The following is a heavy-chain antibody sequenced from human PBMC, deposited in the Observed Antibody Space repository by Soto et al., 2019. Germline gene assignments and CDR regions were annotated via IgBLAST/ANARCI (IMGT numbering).Heavy chain of an antibody. V-gene: IGHV1-3*05. J-gene: IGHJ3*02. CDR3: ARDDCSGGSCYPPTGAFDI. CDR2: INAVNGKT. Sequence: QVQLVQSGAEEKKPGASVKVSCKASGYTFTIYAIHWVRQAPGQRLEWMGWINAVNGKTKYSPKFQGRVTIAGDTSASTGYMDLRSLTYEDTAVYYWARDDCSGGSCYPPTGAFDIWGQGTMVTVSS. D-gene: IGHD2-15*01. CDR1: GYTFTIYA.